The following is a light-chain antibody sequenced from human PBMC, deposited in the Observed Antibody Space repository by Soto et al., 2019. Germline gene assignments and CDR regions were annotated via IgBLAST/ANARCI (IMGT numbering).Light chain of an antibody. CDR2: KAS. J-gene: IGKJ1*01. CDR1: QSFSSW. CDR3: HKYNSLCT. Sequence: DIQMTQSPSTLSASVGDRVTITCRASQSFSSWLAWYQQKPGKAPKLLIYKASSLESGVPSRFSGSGSGKEYSLPISGPPPADFATYYSHKYNSLCTSGQGPKVEI. V-gene: IGKV1-5*03.